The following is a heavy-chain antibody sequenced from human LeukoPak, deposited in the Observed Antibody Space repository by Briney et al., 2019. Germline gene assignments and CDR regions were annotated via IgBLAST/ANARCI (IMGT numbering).Heavy chain of an antibody. CDR2: ISAYNGNT. CDR3: AREGEYYGDLILGY. J-gene: IGHJ4*02. Sequence: ASVKVSCKASGYTFTIYGISWVRQAPGQGLEWMGWISAYNGNTNYAQKLQGRVTMTTDTSTSTAYMELRSLRSDDTAVYYCAREGEYYGDLILGYWGQGTLVTVSS. CDR1: GYTFTIYG. D-gene: IGHD4-17*01. V-gene: IGHV1-18*01.